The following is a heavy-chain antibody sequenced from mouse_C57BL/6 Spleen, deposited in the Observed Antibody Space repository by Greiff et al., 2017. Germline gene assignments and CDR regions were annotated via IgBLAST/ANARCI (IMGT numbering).Heavy chain of an antibody. CDR2: INPNNGGT. CDR1: GYTFTDYY. V-gene: IGHV1-26*01. CDR3: ASSFRHGYFDV. Sequence: EVQLQQSGPELVKPGASVKISCKASGYTFTDYYMNWVKQSHGKSLEWIGDINPNNGGTSYNQKFKGKATLTVDKSSSTAYMELRSLTSEDSAVYYCASSFRHGYFDVWGTGNTVTVSS. J-gene: IGHJ1*03.